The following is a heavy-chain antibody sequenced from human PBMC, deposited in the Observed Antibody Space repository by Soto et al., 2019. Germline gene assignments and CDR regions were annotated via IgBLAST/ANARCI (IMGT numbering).Heavy chain of an antibody. D-gene: IGHD6-19*01. J-gene: IGHJ6*02. CDR1: GFTFRIYA. CDR2: IIGSGDDT. V-gene: IGHV3-23*04. CDR3: AKVDRYSSGWSSYAPEYYYYSMDV. Sequence: EVQLVESGGGLVQPGGSLRLSFAASGFTFRIYALSWVRQTPGKGLEWVSPIIGSGDDTSYPDSVRGRFTISRDNSKNTLYLQMSSLRAEDTAIYYCAKVDRYSSGWSSYAPEYYYYSMDVWGQGTTVTVSS.